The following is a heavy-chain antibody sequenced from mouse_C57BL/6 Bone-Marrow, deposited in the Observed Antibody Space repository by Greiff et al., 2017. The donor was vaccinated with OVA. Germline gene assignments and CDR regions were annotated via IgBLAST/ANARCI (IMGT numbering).Heavy chain of an antibody. J-gene: IGHJ4*01. V-gene: IGHV7-3*01. D-gene: IGHD1-1*02. Sequence: EVQLVESGGGLVQPGGSLSLSCAASGFTFPDYYMSWVRQPPGKALEWLGFIRNKANGYTTEYSASVKGRFTISRDNSQSILYLQMNALRAEDSATYYGARGSDAMDYWGQGTSVTVSS. CDR3: ARGSDAMDY. CDR1: GFTFPDYY. CDR2: IRNKANGYTT.